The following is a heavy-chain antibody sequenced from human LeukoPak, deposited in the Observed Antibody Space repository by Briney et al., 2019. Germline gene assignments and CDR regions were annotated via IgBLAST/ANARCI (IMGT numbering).Heavy chain of an antibody. CDR2: ISGSVVSI. Sequence: GGSLRLSCVASGFTFSSYATSWVRHALGGGLEWVSAISGSVVSIDYAHTGKSRFTISRDTSKNTLYLRMISLRAEDTAVYYCSKPVRHPVSGSYYNTFDYWGERTLVTVSS. CDR1: GFTFSSYA. V-gene: IGHV3-23*01. D-gene: IGHD3-10*01. CDR3: SKPVRHPVSGSYYNTFDY. J-gene: IGHJ4*02.